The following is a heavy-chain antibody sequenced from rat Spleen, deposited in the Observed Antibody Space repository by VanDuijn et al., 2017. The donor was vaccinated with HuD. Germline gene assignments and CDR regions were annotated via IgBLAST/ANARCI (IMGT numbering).Heavy chain of an antibody. CDR3: ARRRYTTDYYYGWYFDF. CDR2: ISTGGGNT. J-gene: IGHJ1*01. CDR1: GFTFSNYY. Sequence: EVQLVESGGGLVQPGRSMKLSCAASGFTFSNYYMAWVRQAPTKGLEWAASISTGGGNTYYRDSVKGRFIISRDNAKSTLYLQMDSLRSEDTATYYCARRRYTTDYYYGWYFDFWGPGTMVTVSS. D-gene: IGHD1-6*01. V-gene: IGHV5-25*01.